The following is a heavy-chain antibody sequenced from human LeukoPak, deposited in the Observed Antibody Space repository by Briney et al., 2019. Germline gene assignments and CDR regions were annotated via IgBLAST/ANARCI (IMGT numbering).Heavy chain of an antibody. CDR3: ARTRLREYSSPLDY. CDR2: IYYSGST. J-gene: IGHJ4*02. D-gene: IGHD6-6*01. V-gene: IGHV4-39*01. Sequence: SETLSLTCTVSGGSISSSSYYWGWIRQPPGKGLEWIGSIYYSGSTYYNPSLKSRVTISVDTSKNQFSLKLSSVTAADTAVYYCARTRLREYSSPLDYWGQGTLVTVSS. CDR1: GGSISSSSYY.